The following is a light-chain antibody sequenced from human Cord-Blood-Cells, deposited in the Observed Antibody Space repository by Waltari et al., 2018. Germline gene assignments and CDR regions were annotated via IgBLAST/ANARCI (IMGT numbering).Light chain of an antibody. Sequence: GDRVTITCQASQDISDYLNWYQQKPGKAPKLLIYDASNLETGVPSRFSGSGSGTDFTFTISSLQPEDIATYYCQQYDNLPPLTFGGGTKVEIK. J-gene: IGKJ4*01. V-gene: IGKV1-33*01. CDR1: QDISDY. CDR3: QQYDNLPPLT. CDR2: DAS.